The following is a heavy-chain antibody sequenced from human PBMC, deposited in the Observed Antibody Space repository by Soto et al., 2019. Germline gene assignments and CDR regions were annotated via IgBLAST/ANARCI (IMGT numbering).Heavy chain of an antibody. CDR1: GFTFSNSA. CDR3: ARSLFMVAPDNEPFDY. Sequence: PGGSLRLSCAASGFTFSNSAMNWVRQVPGKGLEWVSIISGGGDSIYYANSVKGRFSISRDNSRNTVYLQMNSLRADDTAMYFCARSLFMVAPDNEPFDYWGQGTLVTVSS. D-gene: IGHD5-12*01. V-gene: IGHV3-23*01. J-gene: IGHJ4*02. CDR2: ISGGGDSI.